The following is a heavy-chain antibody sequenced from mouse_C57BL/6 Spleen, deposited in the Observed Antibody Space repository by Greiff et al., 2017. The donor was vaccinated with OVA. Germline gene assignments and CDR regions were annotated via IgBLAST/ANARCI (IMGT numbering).Heavy chain of an antibody. CDR2: IDPETGGT. Sequence: VQVVESGAELVRPGASVTLSCKASGYTFTDYEMHWVKQTPVHGLEWIGAIDPETGGTAYNQKFKGKAILTADKSSRTAYMELRSLTSEDSAVYYCTIYYGSSYVWFAYWGQGTLVTVSA. D-gene: IGHD1-1*01. V-gene: IGHV1-15*01. J-gene: IGHJ3*01. CDR3: TIYYGSSYVWFAY. CDR1: GYTFTDYE.